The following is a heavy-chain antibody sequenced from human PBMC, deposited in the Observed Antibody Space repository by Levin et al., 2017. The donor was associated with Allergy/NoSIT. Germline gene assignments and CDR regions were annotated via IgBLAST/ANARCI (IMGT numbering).Heavy chain of an antibody. CDR2: IDPSDSYT. CDR3: ARRGTQTSSSSWYGVDY. J-gene: IGHJ4*02. Sequence: GESLKISCKGSGYSFTSYWISWVRQMPGKGLEWMGRIDPSDSYTNYSPSFQGHVTISADKSISTAYLQWSSLKASDTAMYYCARRGTQTSSSSWYGVDYWGQGTLVTVSS. D-gene: IGHD6-13*01. V-gene: IGHV5-10-1*01. CDR1: GYSFTSYW.